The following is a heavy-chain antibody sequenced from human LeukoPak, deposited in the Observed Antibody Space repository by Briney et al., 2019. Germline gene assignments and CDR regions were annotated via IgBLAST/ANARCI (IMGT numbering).Heavy chain of an antibody. Sequence: SVKVSCKASGGTFSSYAISWVRQAPGQGLEWMGGIIPIFGTANYAQKFQGRVTITADESTSTAYMELSSLRSEDTAVYYCARDRRDYYDSSGYYDWFDPWGQGTLVTVSS. J-gene: IGHJ5*02. CDR1: GGTFSSYA. CDR3: ARDRRDYYDSSGYYDWFDP. D-gene: IGHD3-22*01. CDR2: IIPIFGTA. V-gene: IGHV1-69*01.